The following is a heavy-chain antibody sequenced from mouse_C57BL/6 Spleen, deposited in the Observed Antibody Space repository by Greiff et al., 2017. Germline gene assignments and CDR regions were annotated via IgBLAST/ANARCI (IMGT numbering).Heavy chain of an antibody. CDR1: GYSITSDY. CDR3: ARYSNYDYYAMDY. D-gene: IGHD2-5*01. J-gene: IGHJ4*01. V-gene: IGHV3-8*01. Sequence: EVQRVESGPGLAKPSQTLSLTCSVTGYSITSDYWNWIRKFPGNKLEYMGYISYSGSTYYNPSLKSRISITRDTSKNQYYLQLNSVTTEDTATYYCARYSNYDYYAMDYWGQGTSVTVSS. CDR2: ISYSGST.